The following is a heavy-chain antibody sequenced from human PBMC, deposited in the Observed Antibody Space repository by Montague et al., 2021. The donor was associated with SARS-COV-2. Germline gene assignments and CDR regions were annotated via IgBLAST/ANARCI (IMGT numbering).Heavy chain of an antibody. J-gene: IGHJ4*02. CDR3: AKGRYSTAWHFDY. Sequence: SLRLSCAVSGFTFDDYTMHWVRQTPGKGLEWVSLISGDGISTNYADSVKGRFTMSRDNNKNSLYLQMNSLRTEDTALYYCAKGRYSTAWHFDYWGQGALVTVSS. D-gene: IGHD6-13*01. CDR2: ISGDGIST. V-gene: IGHV3-43*02. CDR1: GFTFDDYT.